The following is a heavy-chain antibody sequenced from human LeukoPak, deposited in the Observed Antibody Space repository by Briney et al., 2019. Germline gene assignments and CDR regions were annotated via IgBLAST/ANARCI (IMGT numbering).Heavy chain of an antibody. CDR2: IHTSGST. CDR1: GGSFSGYY. Sequence: SSETLSLTCAVYGGSFSGYYWSWIRQPAGKGLEWIGRIHTSGSTNYNPSLGSRLTMSADTSKNQFSLKLSSVTAADTAVYYCAGIDGYSSSLNWGQGTLVTVSS. J-gene: IGHJ4*02. D-gene: IGHD6-13*01. CDR3: AGIDGYSSSLN. V-gene: IGHV4-59*10.